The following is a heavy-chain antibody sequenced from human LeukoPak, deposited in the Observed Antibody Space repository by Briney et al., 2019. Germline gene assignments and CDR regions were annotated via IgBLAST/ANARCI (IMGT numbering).Heavy chain of an antibody. V-gene: IGHV4-59*08. CDR3: SSGATEPFDY. CDR2: IYYSGST. CDR1: GFTFSDYY. D-gene: IGHD1-26*01. J-gene: IGHJ4*02. Sequence: GSLRLSCAASGFTFSDYYMSWIRQPPGKGLEWIGYIYYSGSTNYNPSLKSRVTISVDTSKNQFSLKLSSVTAADTAVYYCSSGATEPFDYWGQGTLVTVSS.